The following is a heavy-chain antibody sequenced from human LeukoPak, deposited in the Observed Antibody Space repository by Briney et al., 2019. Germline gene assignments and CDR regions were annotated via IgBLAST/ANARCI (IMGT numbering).Heavy chain of an antibody. Sequence: SETLSLTCTVSGGSITSGGYSWSWVRQHPGKGLEWIGYIYYSGSTYYNPSLKSRVTISVDTSKNQFSLKLSSVTAADTAVYYCARDGRFKGTIDGGLDYWGQGTLVTVSS. J-gene: IGHJ4*02. CDR2: IYYSGST. CDR3: ARDGRFKGTIDGGLDY. D-gene: IGHD4-23*01. CDR1: GGSITSGGYS. V-gene: IGHV4-31*03.